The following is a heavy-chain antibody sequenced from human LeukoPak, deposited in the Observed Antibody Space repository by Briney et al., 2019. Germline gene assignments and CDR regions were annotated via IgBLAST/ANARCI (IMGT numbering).Heavy chain of an antibody. V-gene: IGHV3-30*19. Sequence: GGSLRLSCTASGFTFSAYNIHWVRQALGKGLEWVAIVLYDGSDSYFADSVKGRFTISRDNSKNTLSLQMDSLRADDTAVYFCARDLSGSYSVDYWGQGTLVTVSS. J-gene: IGHJ4*02. D-gene: IGHD1-26*01. CDR3: ARDLSGSYSVDY. CDR2: VLYDGSDS. CDR1: GFTFSAYN.